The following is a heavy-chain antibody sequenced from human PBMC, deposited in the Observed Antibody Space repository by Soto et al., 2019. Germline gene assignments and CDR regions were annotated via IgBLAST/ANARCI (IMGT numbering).Heavy chain of an antibody. Sequence: SETLSLTCSVSGASISSNFWSWVRQPPGKGLEWIGYIYFGGTTQSNPSLKGRATISLDTSKNQFTLNLASVSAADTAVYYCARASMVRGVMTFDYWGQGTLVTVSS. J-gene: IGHJ4*02. CDR1: GASISSNF. V-gene: IGHV4-59*12. CDR3: ARASMVRGVMTFDY. D-gene: IGHD3-10*01. CDR2: IYFGGTT.